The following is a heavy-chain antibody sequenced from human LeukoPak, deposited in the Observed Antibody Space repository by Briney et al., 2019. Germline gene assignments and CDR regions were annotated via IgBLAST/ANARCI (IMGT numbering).Heavy chain of an antibody. D-gene: IGHD2-15*01. J-gene: IGHJ4*02. CDR1: GGSISSYY. Sequence: SETLSLTCTVSGGSISSYYWSWIRQPPGKGLEWIGYIYYSGSTNYNPSLKSRVTISVDTSKNQFSLKLNSVTAADTAVYYCARRCSGDSCYPSRFDYWGQGTLVTVSS. CDR2: IYYSGST. CDR3: ARRCSGDSCYPSRFDY. V-gene: IGHV4-59*12.